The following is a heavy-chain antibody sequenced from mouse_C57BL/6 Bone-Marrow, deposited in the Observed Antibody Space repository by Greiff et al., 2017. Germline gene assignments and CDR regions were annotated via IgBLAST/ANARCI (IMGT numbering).Heavy chain of an antibody. J-gene: IGHJ1*03. CDR1: GYTFTSYW. CDR3: ATYPYWYFDV. CDR2: IDPSDSET. V-gene: IGHV1-52*01. Sequence: VQLQQPGAELVRPGSSVKLSCKASGYTFTSYWMHWVKQRPIQGLEWIGNIDPSDSETHYNQKFKDKATLTVDKSSSTAYMQLSSLTSENSAVYYCATYPYWYFDVWGTGTTVTVSS. D-gene: IGHD2-10*01.